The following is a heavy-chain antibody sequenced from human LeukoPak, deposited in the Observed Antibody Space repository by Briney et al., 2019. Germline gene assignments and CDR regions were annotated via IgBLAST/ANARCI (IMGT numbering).Heavy chain of an antibody. CDR3: ARGERGLNDY. D-gene: IGHD3-10*01. CDR2: VYTSGST. Sequence: SETLSLTCTVSGASISSSYWNWIRQPAGKGLEWIGGVYTSGSTKYNPSLKSRLTMSVDTSKNQFSLKLSSVTAADTAVYYCARGERGLNDYWGQGTLVTVSS. CDR1: GASISSSY. J-gene: IGHJ4*02. V-gene: IGHV4-4*07.